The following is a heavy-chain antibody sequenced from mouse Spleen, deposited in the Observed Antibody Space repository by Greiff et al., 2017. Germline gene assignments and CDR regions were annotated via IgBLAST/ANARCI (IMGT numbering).Heavy chain of an antibody. V-gene: IGHV5-17*02. J-gene: IGHJ4*01. Sequence: EVKLVESGGGLVQPGGSRKLSCAASGFTFSSCGMHWVRQAPEKGLEWVAYISSGSSTIYYADTVKGRFTISRDNPKNTLFLQMTSLRSEDTAMYYCAREDYGLSYWGQGTSVTVSS. CDR3: AREDYGLSY. CDR1: GFTFSSCG. CDR2: ISSGSSTI. D-gene: IGHD1-1*02.